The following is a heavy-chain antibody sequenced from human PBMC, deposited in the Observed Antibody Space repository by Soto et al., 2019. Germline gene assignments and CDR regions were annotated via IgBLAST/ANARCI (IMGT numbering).Heavy chain of an antibody. CDR2: IWYDGSNK. Sequence: GGSLRLSCAASGFTFSSYGMHWVRQAPGKGLEWVAVIWYDGSNKYYADSVKGRFTISRDNSKNTLYLQMNSLRAEDTAVYYCAKYPIAAAAEPGWSWFDPWGQGTLVTVSS. V-gene: IGHV3-33*06. D-gene: IGHD6-13*01. J-gene: IGHJ5*02. CDR3: AKYPIAAAAEPGWSWFDP. CDR1: GFTFSSYG.